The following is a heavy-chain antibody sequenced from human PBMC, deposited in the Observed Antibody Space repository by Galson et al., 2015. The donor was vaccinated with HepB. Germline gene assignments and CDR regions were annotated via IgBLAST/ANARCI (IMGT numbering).Heavy chain of an antibody. CDR1: GFSFSRYA. D-gene: IGHD6-19*01. Sequence: SLRLSCAASGFSFSRYALHWVRQAPGKGLEWVAVISSDGNDKKYADSEKGRFTISRDNSKNTLYLQMNSLRGEDTAVYYCAKDLTPVAADYYFDYWGQGTLVTVSS. J-gene: IGHJ4*02. CDR2: ISSDGNDK. CDR3: AKDLTPVAADYYFDY. V-gene: IGHV3-30*18.